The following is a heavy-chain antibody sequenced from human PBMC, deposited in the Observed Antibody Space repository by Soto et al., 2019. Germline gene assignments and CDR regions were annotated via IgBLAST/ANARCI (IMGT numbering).Heavy chain of an antibody. Sequence: PSETLSLTCAVSGGSISSSNWWSWVRRPPGKGLEWIGEIYHSGSTNYNPSLKSRVTISVDKSKNQFSLKLSSVTAADTAVYYCAREGRYCSGGSCLNDAFDIWGQGTMVTVSS. CDR3: AREGRYCSGGSCLNDAFDI. CDR1: GGSISSSNW. CDR2: IYHSGST. V-gene: IGHV4-4*02. J-gene: IGHJ3*02. D-gene: IGHD2-15*01.